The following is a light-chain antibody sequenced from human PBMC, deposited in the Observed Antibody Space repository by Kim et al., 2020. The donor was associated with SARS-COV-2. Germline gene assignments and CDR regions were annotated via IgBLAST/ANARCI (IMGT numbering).Light chain of an antibody. Sequence: GPNVTLLCSGSSSTSGNRAVYWYHQFPGTAPKLLIYNTNQRPSGVPDRFSGSKSGTSASLAISGLQSEDEADYYCATWDDSLNGVLFGGGTQLTVL. CDR3: ATWDDSLNGVL. CDR2: NTN. V-gene: IGLV1-44*01. J-gene: IGLJ2*01. CDR1: SSTSGNRA.